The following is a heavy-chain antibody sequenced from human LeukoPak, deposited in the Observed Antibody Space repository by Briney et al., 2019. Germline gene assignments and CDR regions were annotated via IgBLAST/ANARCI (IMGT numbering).Heavy chain of an antibody. J-gene: IGHJ4*02. Sequence: GGSLRLSCAASGFTFSSYSMNWVRQAPGKGLEWVSYISSSSSTIYYADSVKGRFTTSRDNAKNSLYLQMNSLRAEDTAVYYCASNGNILTGYQDYWGQGTLVTVSS. V-gene: IGHV3-48*01. CDR3: ASNGNILTGYQDY. D-gene: IGHD3-9*01. CDR1: GFTFSSYS. CDR2: ISSSSSTI.